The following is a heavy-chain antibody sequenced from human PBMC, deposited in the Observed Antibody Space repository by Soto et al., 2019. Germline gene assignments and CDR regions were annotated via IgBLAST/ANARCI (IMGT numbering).Heavy chain of an antibody. Sequence: QVQLVQSGAEVKKPGSSVKVSCKASGGTFSSYAISWVRQAPGQGLEWRGGIIPIFGTANDAQEFQGRVKITADESTSTAYIPPSSLRSEDTAVYYCASPPQRSGRRTTAWGQGTLVTVPS. CDR3: ASPPQRSGRRTTA. CDR2: IIPIFGTA. V-gene: IGHV1-69*01. CDR1: GGTFSSYA. D-gene: IGHD6-25*01. J-gene: IGHJ1*01.